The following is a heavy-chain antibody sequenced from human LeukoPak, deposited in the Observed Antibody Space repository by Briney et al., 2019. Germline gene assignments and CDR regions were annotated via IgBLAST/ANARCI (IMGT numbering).Heavy chain of an antibody. D-gene: IGHD3-22*01. CDR3: AKPTYYYDSSGYYSQKGLDY. Sequence: GGSLRLSCAASGFTFSSYGMHWARQAPGKGLEWVAVISYDGSNKYYADSVKGRFTISRDNSKNTLYLQMNSLRAEDTAVYYCAKPTYYYDSSGYYSQKGLDYWGQGTLVTVSS. V-gene: IGHV3-30*18. J-gene: IGHJ4*02. CDR2: ISYDGSNK. CDR1: GFTFSSYG.